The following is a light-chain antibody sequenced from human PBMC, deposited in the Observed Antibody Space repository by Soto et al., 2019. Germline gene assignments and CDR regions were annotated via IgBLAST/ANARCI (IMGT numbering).Light chain of an antibody. CDR2: GTS. CDR3: QSYDSSLSAWV. Sequence: QSVLTQPPSVSGAPGQRVTISCTGSSPNIGAGFDVHWYQHLPGTAPKLLIYGTSNRPSGVPDRFSGSKSGASASLAITGLQAEDESDYYCQSYDSSLSAWVFGGGTKVTVL. J-gene: IGLJ3*02. CDR1: SPNIGAGFD. V-gene: IGLV1-40*01.